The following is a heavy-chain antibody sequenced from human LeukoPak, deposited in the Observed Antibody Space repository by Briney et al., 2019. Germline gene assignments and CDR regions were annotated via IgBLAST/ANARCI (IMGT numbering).Heavy chain of an antibody. CDR3: ARDRFYCSSTCCYPKGYYGMDV. CDR2: IYYSGST. Sequence: PSEALSLTCTVSGVSISSYYWSWIRQPPGKGLEWIGYIYYSGSTYYNPSLKSRVTISVDTSKNQFSLKLSSVTAADTAVYYCARDRFYCSSTCCYPKGYYGMDVRGQGTTVTVSS. D-gene: IGHD2-2*01. V-gene: IGHV4-59*12. CDR1: GVSISSYY. J-gene: IGHJ6*02.